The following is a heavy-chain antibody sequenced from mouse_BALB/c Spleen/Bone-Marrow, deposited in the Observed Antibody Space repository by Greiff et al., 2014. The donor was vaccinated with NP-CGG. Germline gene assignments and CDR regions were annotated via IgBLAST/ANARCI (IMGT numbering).Heavy chain of an antibody. CDR2: ISSGGSYT. CDR1: GFTFSSYA. J-gene: IGHJ4*01. Sequence: EVMLVESGGGLVKPGGSLKLSCAASGFTFSSYAMSWVRQTPEKRLEWVATISSGGSYTYYPDSVKGRFTISRDNAKNTLYLQMSSLKSEDTAMYYCTKIYYGYDGGYYYAMGYWGQGTSVTVSS. D-gene: IGHD2-2*01. CDR3: TKIYYGYDGGYYYAMGY. V-gene: IGHV5-6-4*01.